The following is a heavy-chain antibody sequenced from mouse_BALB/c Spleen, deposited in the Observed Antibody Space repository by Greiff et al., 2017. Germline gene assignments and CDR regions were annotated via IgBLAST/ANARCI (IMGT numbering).Heavy chain of an antibody. CDR1: GYSITSDYA. CDR3: ARGNLPPMDY. Sequence: QSGPGLVKPSQSLSLTCTVTGYSITSDYAWNWLRQFPGNKLEWMGYISYSGSTSYNPSLKSRISITRDTSKNQFFLQLNSVTTEDTATYYCARGNLPPMDYWGQGTSVTVSS. CDR2: ISYSGST. V-gene: IGHV3-2*02. J-gene: IGHJ4*01. D-gene: IGHD2-1*01.